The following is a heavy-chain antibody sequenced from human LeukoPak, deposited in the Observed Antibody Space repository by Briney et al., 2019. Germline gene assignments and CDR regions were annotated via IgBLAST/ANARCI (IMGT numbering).Heavy chain of an antibody. J-gene: IGHJ4*02. D-gene: IGHD4-17*01. Sequence: GGSLRLSCEASGFTFIGYGMHWVRQAPGKGLEWVAGISYDGSNQYYTDSVKGRFTISRDNSKNTLYLQTSSLRAEDTAAYYCARASTTVPNLLDHWGRGTLVTVSP. CDR3: ARASTTVPNLLDH. CDR1: GFTFIGYG. CDR2: ISYDGSNQ. V-gene: IGHV3-30*03.